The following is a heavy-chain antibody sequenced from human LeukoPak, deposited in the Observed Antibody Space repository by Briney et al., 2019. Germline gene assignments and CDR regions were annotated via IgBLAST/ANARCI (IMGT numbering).Heavy chain of an antibody. CDR1: GFTFSSYS. D-gene: IGHD1-26*01. CDR3: AREPSGSFGGRHYYYYMDV. V-gene: IGHV3-48*04. CDR2: ISSSSSTI. J-gene: IGHJ6*03. Sequence: GGSLRLSCAASGFTFSSYSMNWVRQAPGKGLGWVSYISSSSSTIYYADSVKGRFTISRDNAKNSLYLQMNSLRAEDTAVYYCAREPSGSFGGRHYYYYMDVWGKGTTVTVSS.